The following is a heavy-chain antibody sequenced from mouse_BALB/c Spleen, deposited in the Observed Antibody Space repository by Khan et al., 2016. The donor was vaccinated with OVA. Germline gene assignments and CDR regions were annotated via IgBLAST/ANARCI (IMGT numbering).Heavy chain of an antibody. Sequence: QVQLQQSGPGLVQPSQSLSITCTVSGFSLNNYSVHWVRQSPGKGLEWLGVIWSAGSTDYNAAFISRLTISKDNSRSQVFFKMNSLQPNDTAIYYCATRGYDYGRGALFAYWGQGTPVTVSA. V-gene: IGHV2-2*02. CDR1: GFSLNNYS. CDR2: IWSAGST. CDR3: ATRGYDYGRGALFAY. J-gene: IGHJ3*01. D-gene: IGHD2-4*01.